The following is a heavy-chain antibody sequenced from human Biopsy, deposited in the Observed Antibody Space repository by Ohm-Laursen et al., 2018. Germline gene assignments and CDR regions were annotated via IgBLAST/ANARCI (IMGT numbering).Heavy chain of an antibody. CDR1: GGPFLKYS. J-gene: IGHJ4*02. CDR2: SIPMFGTA. CDR3: ARGPHSGSHSCFDY. D-gene: IGHD1-26*01. Sequence: PVKVSCQASGGPFLKYSISWVGQAPRQGLVWVGGSIPMFGTANYAQMFQGRVTISADESTSTSYMELSSLTTEDTAIYYCARGPHSGSHSCFDYWGRGTLVTVSS. V-gene: IGHV1-69*01.